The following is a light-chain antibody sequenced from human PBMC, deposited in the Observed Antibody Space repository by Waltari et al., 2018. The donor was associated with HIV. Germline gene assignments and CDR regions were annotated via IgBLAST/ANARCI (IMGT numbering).Light chain of an antibody. J-gene: IGLJ2*01. V-gene: IGLV3-1*01. CDR1: ELGTVY. CDR2: EDT. CDR3: QGWLSGTAV. Sequence: SYELIQPPSVSVSPGQTASITCSGDELGTVYASWYPQTHGQSPVLIIYEDTRRPSGIPERFSGSNSGNTATLTISGTQVMDEADYYCQGWLSGTAVFGGGTTLTVL.